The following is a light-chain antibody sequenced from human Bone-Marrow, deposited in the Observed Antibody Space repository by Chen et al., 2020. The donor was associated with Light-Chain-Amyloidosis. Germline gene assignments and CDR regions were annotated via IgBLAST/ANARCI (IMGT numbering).Light chain of an antibody. J-gene: IGLJ1*01. CDR2: DVS. V-gene: IGLV2-14*03. CDR3: SSYTASSFYV. CDR1: STDVGGYNY. Sequence: QSALTQPASVSGSPGQTITISCTGTSTDVGGYNYVSWYQQHPGKAPKLMIYDVSTRPSGVSMRFSGSKSGNTASLTISGLQAEDEADYYCSSYTASSFYVFGTATTVTVL.